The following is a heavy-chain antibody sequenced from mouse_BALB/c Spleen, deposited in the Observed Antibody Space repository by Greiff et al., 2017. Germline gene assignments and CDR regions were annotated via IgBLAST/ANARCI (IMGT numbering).Heavy chain of an antibody. V-gene: IGHV1-54*01. CDR3: ARAYDGSIYAMDY. CDR2: INPGSGGT. D-gene: IGHD2-3*01. CDR1: GYAFTNYL. J-gene: IGHJ4*01. Sequence: QVQLQQSGAELVRPGTSVKVSCKASGYAFTNYLIEWVKQRPGQGLEWIGVINPGSGGTNYNEKFKGKATLTADKSSSTAYMQLSSLTSDDSAVYFCARAYDGSIYAMDYWGQGTSVTVSS.